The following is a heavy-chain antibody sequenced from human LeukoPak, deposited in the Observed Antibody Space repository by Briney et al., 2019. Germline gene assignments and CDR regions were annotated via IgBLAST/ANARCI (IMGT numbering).Heavy chain of an antibody. D-gene: IGHD3-3*01. CDR3: ARYLNYDFWSGKTPDAFDI. V-gene: IGHV4-34*01. J-gene: IGHJ3*02. CDR1: GGSFSGYY. CDR2: INHSGST. Sequence: KPSETLSLTCAVYGGSFSGYYWSWIRQPPGKGLEWIGEINHSGSTNYNPSLKSRVTISVDTSKNQFSLKLSSVTAADTAAYYCARYLNYDFWSGKTPDAFDIWGQGTMVTVSS.